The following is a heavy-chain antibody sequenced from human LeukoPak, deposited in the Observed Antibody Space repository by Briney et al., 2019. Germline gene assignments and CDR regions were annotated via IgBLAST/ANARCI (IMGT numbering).Heavy chain of an antibody. J-gene: IGHJ4*02. D-gene: IGHD3-16*01. CDR3: ARDLSYGSLGGYYFDY. CDR1: GYTFINYY. V-gene: IGHV1-46*01. CDR2: INPSGATT. Sequence: ASVKVSCKASGYTFINYYIHWVRQAPGQGLEWMGIINPSGATTSYAQKFQGRVTMTRDTSTSSVYMQPSSLRSEDTAVYYCARDLSYGSLGGYYFDYWGQGTLVTVSS.